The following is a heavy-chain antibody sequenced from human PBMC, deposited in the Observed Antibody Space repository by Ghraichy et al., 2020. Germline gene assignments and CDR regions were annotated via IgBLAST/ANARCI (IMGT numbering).Heavy chain of an antibody. V-gene: IGHV3-74*01. CDR1: GFSFSSYW. Sequence: GGSLRLSCAASGFSFSSYWMHWVRQAPGKGLVWVSHVNSDGTTTAYADSGKGRFTVSRDNAKNTLYLQMNSLRGEDTAVYYCARGGSSYCSGISCYWGEFCGQGTLVTVSS. D-gene: IGHD2-15*01. J-gene: IGHJ1*01. CDR2: VNSDGTTT. CDR3: ARGGSSYCSGISCYWGEF.